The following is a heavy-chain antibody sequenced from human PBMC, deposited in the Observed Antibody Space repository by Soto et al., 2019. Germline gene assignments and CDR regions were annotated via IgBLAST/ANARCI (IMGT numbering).Heavy chain of an antibody. J-gene: IGHJ4*02. Sequence: QVQLVQSGAEVKKPGSSVKVSCKASGGTFSSYTISWVRQAPGQGLEWMGRIIPNVAIANFAQKFRGRVTITAEKSTSTAYMELSSLRSEDTAVYSCATITGGGQGYWGQGTLVTVSS. CDR2: IIPNVAIA. V-gene: IGHV1-69*02. CDR1: GGTFSSYT. CDR3: ATITGGGQGY. D-gene: IGHD3-3*01.